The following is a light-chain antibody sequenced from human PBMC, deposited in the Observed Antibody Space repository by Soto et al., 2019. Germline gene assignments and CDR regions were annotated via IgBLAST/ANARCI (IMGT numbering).Light chain of an antibody. CDR3: QQYSSNSA. V-gene: IGKV1-5*03. CDR1: QTISTW. J-gene: IGKJ1*01. CDR2: RAS. Sequence: QRTESAPSLSASLGERVTITGRASQTISTWLAWYQQKPGKAPKLLIHRASSLGTGVPSRFSGSGSGTEFTLTITSLQPDDFATYYCQQYSSNSAFGPGTKVDIK.